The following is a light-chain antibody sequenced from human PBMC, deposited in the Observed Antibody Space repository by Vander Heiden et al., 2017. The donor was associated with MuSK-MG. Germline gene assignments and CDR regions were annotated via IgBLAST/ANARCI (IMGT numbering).Light chain of an antibody. V-gene: IGLV3-19*01. CDR2: GKN. J-gene: IGLJ2*01. CDR3: NSRDSSGNPS. Sequence: SSELTQDPAVSVAWGQTVRITCQGDSRRSYYASWYQQKPGQAPVLVIYGKNNRPSGIPDRFSGSSSGNTASLTITGAQAEDEADYYCNSRDSSGNPSFGGGTKLTVL. CDR1: SRRSYY.